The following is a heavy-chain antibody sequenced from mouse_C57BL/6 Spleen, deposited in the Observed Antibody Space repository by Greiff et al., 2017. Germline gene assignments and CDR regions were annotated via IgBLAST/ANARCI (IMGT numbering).Heavy chain of an antibody. D-gene: IGHD1-1*01. V-gene: IGHV1-26*01. CDR2: INPNNGGT. CDR3: ARGGNYYGSSSGYFDV. CDR1: GYTFTDYY. Sequence: EVQLQQSGPELVKPGASVKISCKASGYTFTDYYMNWVKQSHGKSLEWIGDINPNNGGTSYNQKFKGKATLTVDKSSSTAYMELRSLTSEDSAVYYCARGGNYYGSSSGYFDVWGTGTTVTVSS. J-gene: IGHJ1*03.